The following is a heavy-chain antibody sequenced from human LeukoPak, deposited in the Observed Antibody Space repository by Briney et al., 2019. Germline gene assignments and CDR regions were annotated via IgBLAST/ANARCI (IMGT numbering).Heavy chain of an antibody. V-gene: IGHV4-39*07. CDR3: ARQLLETAARGSFDY. CDR2: ISYDGST. J-gene: IGHJ4*02. CDR1: RGSIISSLYY. Sequence: SETLSLTCTVSRGSIISSLYYWGWIRQPPGKGLGWIGTISYDGSTYYKPSLKSRATISRDTSKTQFSLKLPSVTAADTAVYYCARQLLETAARGSFDYWGQGIRVTVSS. D-gene: IGHD2-21*02.